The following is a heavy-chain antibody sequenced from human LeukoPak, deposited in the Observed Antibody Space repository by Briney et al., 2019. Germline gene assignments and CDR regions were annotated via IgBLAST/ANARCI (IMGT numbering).Heavy chain of an antibody. V-gene: IGHV4-31*03. CDR2: IYYSGST. D-gene: IGHD6-13*01. J-gene: IGHJ4*02. Sequence: SQTLSLTCTVSGGSISSGGYYWSWIRQHPGKGLEWIGYIYYSGSTYYNPSLKSRVTISVDTSKNQFSLKLSSVTAADTAVYYCARGAAGTREFDSWGQGTLVTVSS. CDR1: GGSISSGGYY. CDR3: ARGAAGTREFDS.